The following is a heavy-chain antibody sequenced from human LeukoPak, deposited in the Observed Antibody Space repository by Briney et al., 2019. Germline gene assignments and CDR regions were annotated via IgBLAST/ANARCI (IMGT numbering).Heavy chain of an antibody. J-gene: IGHJ2*01. CDR1: GGSISSYY. CDR2: IYTNGGT. CDR3: ARVRTRGYKVVHWDFDV. V-gene: IGHV4-4*07. Sequence: PSETLSLTCSVSGGSISSYYWSWIREPAGTGLEWIGRIYTNGGTNYNPSLKSRVIMSVDTSKNQISLKVRSVSAADTAVYYCARVRTRGYKVVHWDFDVWGRGTLVTVSS. D-gene: IGHD5-18*01.